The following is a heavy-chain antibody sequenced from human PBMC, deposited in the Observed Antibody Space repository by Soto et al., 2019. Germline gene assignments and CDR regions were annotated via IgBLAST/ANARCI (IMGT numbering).Heavy chain of an antibody. V-gene: IGHV1-8*01. CDR2: MNPNSGNT. CDR1: GYTFTSYD. J-gene: IGHJ4*02. Sequence: ASVKVSCKASGYTFTSYDINWVLQATGQGLEWMGWMNPNSGNTSYAQKFQGRVTMTRNTSISTAYMELSSLRSEDTAVYYCARVYCSGGGCYGIDYWGQGTLVTVSS. CDR3: ARVYCSGGGCYGIDY. D-gene: IGHD2-15*01.